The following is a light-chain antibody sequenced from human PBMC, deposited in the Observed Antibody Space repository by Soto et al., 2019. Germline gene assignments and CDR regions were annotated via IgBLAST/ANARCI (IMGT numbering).Light chain of an antibody. J-gene: IGLJ2*01. CDR1: SSDVGGYNY. CDR2: DVT. V-gene: IGLV2-11*01. Sequence: QSALTQPRSVSGSPGQSVTISCTGTSSDVGGYNYVSWYQQYPGKAPKLMIYDVTKRPSGVPDRFSGSKSGNTASLTISGLQAEDEDDYYCCAYAGRYMIFGGGTKLTVL. CDR3: CAYAGRYMI.